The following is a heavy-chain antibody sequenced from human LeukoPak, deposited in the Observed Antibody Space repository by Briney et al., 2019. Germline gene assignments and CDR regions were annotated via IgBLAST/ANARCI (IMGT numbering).Heavy chain of an antibody. CDR2: IRSKAYAGTA. J-gene: IGHJ3*02. Sequence: GGSLRLSCTSSGFTFGDYGMSWFRQAPGKGLEWIGFIRSKAYAGTAEYAASVKDRFIISRDDSKRIAYLQMNSLKAEDTAVYYCSRAYYYDSTIYYKDVFDIWGQGTVVTVSS. D-gene: IGHD3-10*01. CDR3: SRAYYYDSTIYYKDVFDI. V-gene: IGHV3-49*03. CDR1: GFTFGDYG.